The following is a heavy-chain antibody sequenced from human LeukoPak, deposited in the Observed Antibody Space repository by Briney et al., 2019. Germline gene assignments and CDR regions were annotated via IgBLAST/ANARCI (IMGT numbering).Heavy chain of an antibody. CDR3: ARDGTGTTVTTAGSLDY. J-gene: IGHJ4*02. CDR1: GGTFSSYA. CDR2: IITIFGTA. Sequence: SVKVSCTASGGTFSSYAISWVRHTPGQGLEWMGGIITIFGTANYAQKFQGRVTITADESTSTAYMELSSLRYEDTALYYCARDGTGTTVTTAGSLDYWGQGTLVTVSS. V-gene: IGHV1-69*13. D-gene: IGHD4-17*01.